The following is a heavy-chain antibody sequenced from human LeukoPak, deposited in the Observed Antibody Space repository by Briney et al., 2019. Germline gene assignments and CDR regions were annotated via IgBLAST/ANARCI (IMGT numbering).Heavy chain of an antibody. CDR2: IYWDDDK. CDR1: GFSLTTNGVR. CDR3: AHSFSWDPSPYFDY. Sequence: ESGPTLVNPTQTLTVTCSVSGFSLTTNGVRVGWIRQPPGKAPEWLGLIYWDDDKDFSPSLTSRLTITRDTSKNQVVLTMNNMEPVDTGTYYCAHSFSWDPSPYFDYWGQGTLVTVSS. D-gene: IGHD2-15*01. J-gene: IGHJ4*02. V-gene: IGHV2-5*02.